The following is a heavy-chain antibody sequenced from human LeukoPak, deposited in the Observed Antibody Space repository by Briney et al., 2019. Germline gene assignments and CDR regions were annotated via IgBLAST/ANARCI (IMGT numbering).Heavy chain of an antibody. J-gene: IGHJ4*02. CDR3: ARDQEASYGSGSYYY. CDR1: GFTFSTYC. D-gene: IGHD3-10*01. V-gene: IGHV3-7*01. CDR2: IKQDGSEK. Sequence: PGGSLRLSCAASGFTFSTYCMSWVRQAPGKGLEWVANIKQDGSEKYYVDSVKGRFTISRDNAKNSLYLQMHSLRAEDTAVYYCARDQEASYGSGSYYYWGQGTLVTVSS.